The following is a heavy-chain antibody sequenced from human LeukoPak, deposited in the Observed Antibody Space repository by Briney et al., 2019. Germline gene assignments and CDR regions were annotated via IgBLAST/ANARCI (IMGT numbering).Heavy chain of an antibody. CDR1: GFTFSSYT. J-gene: IGHJ4*02. CDR2: ISAGGGST. Sequence: GGSLRLSCAASGFTFSSYTMSWVRQAPGKGLVWVSAISAGGGSTYYADSVKGRFTISRDNSKNTLYLQMNSLRAEDTAVYYCAKKMASPSFDYWGQGTLVTVSS. CDR3: AKKMASPSFDY. D-gene: IGHD5-24*01. V-gene: IGHV3-23*01.